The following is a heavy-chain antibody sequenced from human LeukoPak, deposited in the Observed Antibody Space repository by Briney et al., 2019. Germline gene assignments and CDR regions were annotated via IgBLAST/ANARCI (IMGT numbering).Heavy chain of an antibody. V-gene: IGHV6-1*01. J-gene: IGHJ4*02. D-gene: IGHD6-13*01. Sequence: SQTLSLTCAISGDSVSSNSAAWNWIRQSPSRGLEWLGRTYYRSKWYSYYGASVKSRITISPDTSKNQFSLQLNSVTPEDTAVYYCARGAAGAIDYWGQGTLVTVSS. CDR2: TYYRSKWYS. CDR3: ARGAAGAIDY. CDR1: GDSVSSNSAA.